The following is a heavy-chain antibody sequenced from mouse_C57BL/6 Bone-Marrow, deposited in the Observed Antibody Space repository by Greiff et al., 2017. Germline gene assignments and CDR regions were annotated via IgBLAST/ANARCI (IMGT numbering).Heavy chain of an antibody. Sequence: EVHLVESGGGLVKPGGSLKLSCAASGFTFSDYGMHWVRQAPEKGLEWVAYISSGSSTIYYADTVKGRFTISRDNAKNTLFLQMTSLRSEDTAMYYCARLRGYYPYWYFDVWGTGTTVTVSS. J-gene: IGHJ1*03. CDR2: ISSGSSTI. CDR1: GFTFSDYG. CDR3: ARLRGYYPYWYFDV. V-gene: IGHV5-17*01. D-gene: IGHD2-3*01.